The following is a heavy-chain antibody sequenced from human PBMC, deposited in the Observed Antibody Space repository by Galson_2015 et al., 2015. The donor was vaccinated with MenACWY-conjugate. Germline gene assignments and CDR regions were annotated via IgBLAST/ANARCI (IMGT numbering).Heavy chain of an antibody. CDR1: GGSISSSSYY. CDR2: IYYSGST. CDR3: ARQNGGNSAFLTGWYFQH. J-gene: IGHJ1*01. Sequence: LSLTCTVSGGSISSSSYYWGWIRQPPGQGLEWIGSIYYSGSTYYNPSLKSRVTISVDTSKNQFSVKLSSVTAADTAVYYCARQNGGNSAFLTGWYFQHWGQGPLVTVSS. V-gene: IGHV4-39*01. D-gene: IGHD4-23*01.